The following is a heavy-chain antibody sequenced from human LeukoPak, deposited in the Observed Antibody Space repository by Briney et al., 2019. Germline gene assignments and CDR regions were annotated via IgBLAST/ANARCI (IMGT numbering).Heavy chain of an antibody. CDR1: GGSISSYY. V-gene: IGHV4-59*01. CDR2: IYYSGST. CDR3: ARHPKEAGSFDP. J-gene: IGHJ5*02. Sequence: SETLSLTCTVSGGSISSYYWSWIRQPPGKGLEWIGYIYYSGSTNYNPSLKSRVTISVDTSKNQFSLKLSSVTAADTAVYYCARHPKEAGSFDPWGQGTLVTVSS.